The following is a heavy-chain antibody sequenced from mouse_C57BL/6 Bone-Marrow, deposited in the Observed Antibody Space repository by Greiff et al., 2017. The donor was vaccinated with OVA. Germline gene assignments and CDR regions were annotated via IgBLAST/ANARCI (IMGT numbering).Heavy chain of an antibody. Sequence: QVQLQQSGAELARPGASVKLSCKASGYTFTSYGISWVKQRTGQGLEWIGEIYPRSGNTYYNEKFKGKATLTADKSSSTAYMELRSLTSEDSAVYYCARPYYSNYYYAMDYWGQGTSVTVSS. CDR3: ARPYYSNYYYAMDY. CDR2: IYPRSGNT. CDR1: GYTFTSYG. J-gene: IGHJ4*01. V-gene: IGHV1-81*01. D-gene: IGHD2-5*01.